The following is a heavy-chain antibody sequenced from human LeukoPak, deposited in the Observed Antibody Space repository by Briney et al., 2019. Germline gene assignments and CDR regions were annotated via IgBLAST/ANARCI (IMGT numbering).Heavy chain of an antibody. CDR2: IYYSGST. J-gene: IGHJ4*02. D-gene: IGHD2-2*01. CDR1: GGSISSGGYY. V-gene: IGHV4-31*03. Sequence: SETLSLTCTVSGGSISSGGYYWSWIRQHPGKGLEWIGYIYYSGSTYYNPSLKSRVTISVDTSKNQFSLKLSSVTAADTAVYYCASGERYCSSTSCYALNYWGQGTLVTVS. CDR3: ASGERYCSSTSCYALNY.